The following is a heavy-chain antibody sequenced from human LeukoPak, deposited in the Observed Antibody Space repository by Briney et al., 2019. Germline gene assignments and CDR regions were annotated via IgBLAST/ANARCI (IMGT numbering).Heavy chain of an antibody. CDR2: IIPIFGTA. Sequence: GASVKVSCKASGGTFSSYAISWVRQAPGQGLEWMGGIIPIFGTANYAQKFQGRVTITADESTSTAYMELSSLRSEDTAVYYCARNSSNSSSWYGGLYYYYYYYMDVWGKGTTVTVSS. D-gene: IGHD6-13*01. V-gene: IGHV1-69*13. CDR3: ARNSSNSSSWYGGLYYYYYYYMDV. CDR1: GGTFSSYA. J-gene: IGHJ6*03.